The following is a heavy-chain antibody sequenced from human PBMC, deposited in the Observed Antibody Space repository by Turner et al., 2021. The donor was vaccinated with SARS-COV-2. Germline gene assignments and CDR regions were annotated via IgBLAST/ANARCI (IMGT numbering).Heavy chain of an antibody. CDR3: ARHQGSASGYDHGMNV. V-gene: IGHV4-59*08. D-gene: IGHD1-26*01. Sequence: QLQLQESGRGLVRPSESLTLTGPVSGGSISSKSRSWIRQSPGRGLEWIGYFYKIGSIDYNPTLRSRVTISVDTSKNQLSLNLISVTAADTAVYYCARHQGSASGYDHGMNVWGQGTAVIVSS. CDR1: GGSISSKS. CDR2: FYKIGSI. J-gene: IGHJ6*02.